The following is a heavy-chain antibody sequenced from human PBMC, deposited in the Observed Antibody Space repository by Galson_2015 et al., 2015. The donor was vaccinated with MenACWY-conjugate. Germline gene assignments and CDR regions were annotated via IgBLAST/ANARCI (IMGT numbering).Heavy chain of an antibody. V-gene: IGHV1-18*04. CDR2: ISASNGNA. Sequence: SVKVSCKASGLIFANSGFNWVRQAPEQGLEWMGWISASNGNAKYAQKFQDRVTLTTDRSTSTAYLELRNLTSDDTALYYCAREMGYSDHWGQGSLVTVSS. J-gene: IGHJ1*01. CDR3: AREMGYSDH. CDR1: GLIFANSG. D-gene: IGHD3-16*01.